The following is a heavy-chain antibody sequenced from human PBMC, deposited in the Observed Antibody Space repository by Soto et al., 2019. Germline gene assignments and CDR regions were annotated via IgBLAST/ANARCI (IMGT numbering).Heavy chain of an antibody. CDR3: ARDKITGLFDY. CDR2: INHSGST. Sequence: PSETLSLTCAVYGGSFSGYYWTWIRQPPGTGLEWIGEINHSGSTNYNPSLKSRVTISVDTSKNQFSMKLTSVTAADTAVYYCARDKITGLFDYWGQGTLVTVSS. CDR1: GGSFSGYY. V-gene: IGHV4-34*01. J-gene: IGHJ4*02. D-gene: IGHD2-8*02.